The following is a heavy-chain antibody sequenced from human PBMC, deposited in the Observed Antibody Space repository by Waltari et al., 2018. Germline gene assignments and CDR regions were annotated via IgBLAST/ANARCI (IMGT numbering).Heavy chain of an antibody. CDR1: EFTFSNYN. V-gene: IGHV3-48*04. J-gene: IGHJ4*02. CDR2: ISSSSSTT. CDR3: ARYCSGTSCDTGGLDS. D-gene: IGHD2-2*02. Sequence: EVQLVESGGGLVQPGGSLRLSCAASEFTFSNYNMNWVRQAPGKGLEWVSYISSSSSTTYYADSVKGRFTISRDNAKNSLYLQMNSLRVEDTAVYYCARYCSGTSCDTGGLDSWGQGTLVTVSS.